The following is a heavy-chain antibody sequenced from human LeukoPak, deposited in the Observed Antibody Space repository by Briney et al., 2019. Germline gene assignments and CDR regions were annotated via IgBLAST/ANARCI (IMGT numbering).Heavy chain of an antibody. D-gene: IGHD3-10*01. CDR3: ATLWFGALSPPA. Sequence: PSETLSLTCIVSGGSIGSSSYYWGWVRQPPGKGLEWVASIYHSGSAYYNPSLKSRVTISVDTSKNQFSLKLNSVTAADTAVYYCATLWFGALSPPAWGQGTLVTVSS. V-gene: IGHV4-39*01. J-gene: IGHJ4*02. CDR2: IYHSGSA. CDR1: GGSIGSSSYY.